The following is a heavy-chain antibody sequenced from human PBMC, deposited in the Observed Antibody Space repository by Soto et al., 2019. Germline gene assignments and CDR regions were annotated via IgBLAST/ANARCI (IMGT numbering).Heavy chain of an antibody. Sequence: GGSLRLSCAASGFTFRSYGIHWVRQAPGKGQEWVALIWFDGSKKYYVDSVKGRFAVSRDNSKNTLYLQMNSLRAEDTAVYYCARDRLVPYGYGMDVWGQGTTVTVSS. CDR1: GFTFRSYG. CDR2: IWFDGSKK. D-gene: IGHD2-2*01. V-gene: IGHV3-33*01. CDR3: ARDRLVPYGYGMDV. J-gene: IGHJ6*02.